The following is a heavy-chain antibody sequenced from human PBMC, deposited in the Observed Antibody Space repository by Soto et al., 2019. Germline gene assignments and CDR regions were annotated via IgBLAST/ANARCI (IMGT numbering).Heavy chain of an antibody. CDR3: ARSDDGYYDSSGYAPFDY. J-gene: IGHJ4*02. CDR1: GFTFSSYA. CDR2: ISYDGSNK. Sequence: QVQLVESGGGVVQPGRSLRLSCAASGFTFSSYAMHWVRQAPGKGLEWVAVISYDGSNKYYADSVKGRFTISRDNSRNTLYLQMNSLRAEDTAVYYCARSDDGYYDSSGYAPFDYWGQGTLVTVSS. D-gene: IGHD3-22*01. V-gene: IGHV3-30-3*01.